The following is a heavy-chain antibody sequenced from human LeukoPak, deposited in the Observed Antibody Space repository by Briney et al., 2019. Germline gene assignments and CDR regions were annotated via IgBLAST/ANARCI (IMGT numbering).Heavy chain of an antibody. Sequence: GGSLRLSCAASGFTFSDHYMDWVRQAPGRGLEWVGRTRNKANSYTTEYAASVKGRFTISRDDSKNSLWLQMNSLKTEDTAVYYCARVSSGWYDAFDIWGQGTMVIVSS. CDR2: TRNKANSYTT. CDR3: ARVSSGWYDAFDI. V-gene: IGHV3-72*01. CDR1: GFTFSDHY. J-gene: IGHJ3*02. D-gene: IGHD6-19*01.